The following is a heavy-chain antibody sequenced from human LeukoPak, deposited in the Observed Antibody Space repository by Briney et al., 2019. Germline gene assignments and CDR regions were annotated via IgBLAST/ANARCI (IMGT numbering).Heavy chain of an antibody. D-gene: IGHD1-26*01. Sequence: PGGSLRLSCTASGFTFGDYAMSWFRQAPGKGLEWVGFIRSKAYGGTTEYAASVKGRFTISRDDSKSIAYLQMNSLKTEDTAVYYCTRERELWDYYYYYMDVWGKGTTVTVSS. J-gene: IGHJ6*03. CDR3: TRERELWDYYYYYMDV. CDR2: IRSKAYGGTT. CDR1: GFTFGDYA. V-gene: IGHV3-49*03.